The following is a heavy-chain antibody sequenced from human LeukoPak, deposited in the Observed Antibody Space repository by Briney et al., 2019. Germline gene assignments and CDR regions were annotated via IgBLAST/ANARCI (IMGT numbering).Heavy chain of an antibody. D-gene: IGHD5-18*01. V-gene: IGHV3-20*04. J-gene: IGHJ3*02. Sequence: PGGSLRLSCAASGFTFDDYGMSWVRQAPGKGLEWVSGINWNGGSTGYADSVKGRFTIPRDNAKNSLYLQMNSLRAEDTALYYCARIGYSYGDDAFDIWGQGTMVTVSS. CDR1: GFTFDDYG. CDR2: INWNGGST. CDR3: ARIGYSYGDDAFDI.